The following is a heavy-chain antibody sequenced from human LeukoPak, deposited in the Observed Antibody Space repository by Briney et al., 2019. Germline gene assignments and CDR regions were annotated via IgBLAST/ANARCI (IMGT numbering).Heavy chain of an antibody. CDR3: ARKYYLDV. J-gene: IGHJ6*02. V-gene: IGHV4-61*02. Sequence: SQTLSLTCTVSGGSISSGSYYWSWIRQPAGKGLEWIGRIYTSGSTNYNPSLKSRVTISVDTSKNQFSLKLSSVTAADTAVYYCARKYYLDVWGQGTRSPSP. CDR1: GGSISSGSYY. D-gene: IGHD3-10*01. CDR2: IYTSGST.